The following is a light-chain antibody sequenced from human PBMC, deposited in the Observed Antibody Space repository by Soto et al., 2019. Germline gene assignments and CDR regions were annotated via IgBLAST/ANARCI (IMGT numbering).Light chain of an antibody. CDR2: EGS. Sequence: QSFLTQPASVSGSPGQSITISCTGTSSDVGNYNLVSWYQQHPGKAPKLMIYEGSKRPSGVSNRFSGSKSGNTASLTISGLQAEDEADYYCCSYASISTYVFGSGTKVTVL. J-gene: IGLJ1*01. CDR1: SSDVGNYNL. V-gene: IGLV2-23*01. CDR3: CSYASISTYV.